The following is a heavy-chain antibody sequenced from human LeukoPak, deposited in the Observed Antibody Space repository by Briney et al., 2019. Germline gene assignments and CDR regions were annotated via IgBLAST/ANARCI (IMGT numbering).Heavy chain of an antibody. CDR3: ARHYSGSYYVVGY. CDR1: GFTFSSYA. D-gene: IGHD1-26*01. V-gene: IGHV3-30-3*01. Sequence: PGRSLRLSCAASGFTFSSYAMHWVRQAPGKGLEWVAVISYDGSNKYYADSVKGRFTISRDNSKNSLYLQMNSLRDEDTAVYYCARHYSGSYYVVGYWGQGTLVTVSS. J-gene: IGHJ4*02. CDR2: ISYDGSNK.